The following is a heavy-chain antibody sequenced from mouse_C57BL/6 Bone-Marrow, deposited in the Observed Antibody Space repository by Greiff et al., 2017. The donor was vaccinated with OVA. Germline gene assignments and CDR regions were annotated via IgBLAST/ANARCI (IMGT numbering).Heavy chain of an antibody. CDR1: GFTFSSYA. CDR3: ARQSPYGCAY. J-gene: IGHJ3*01. Sequence: EVHLVESGGGLVKPGGSLKLSCAASGFTFSSYAMSWVRQTPEKRLEWVATISDGGSYTSYPANVQGRFTISRDNAKNTLYLQMSRLKSDDTAMDYCARQSPYGCAYWGQGTLVTVSA. CDR2: ISDGGSYT. D-gene: IGHD6-5*01. V-gene: IGHV5-4*01.